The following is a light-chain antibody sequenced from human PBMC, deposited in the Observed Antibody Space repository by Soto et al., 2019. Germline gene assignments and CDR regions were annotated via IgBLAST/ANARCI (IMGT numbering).Light chain of an antibody. CDR1: HDISTF. CDR2: EAS. J-gene: IGKJ5*01. CDR3: QQLYTLPFT. Sequence: DIPLTQSPSLLSASIGDRVTITCRASHDISTFLVWYQQKPGKAPKLLIYEASTLQSGVPSRFSGSGSGTEFTLTISGLLPEDFAAYHCQQLYTLPFTFGQGTRL. V-gene: IGKV1-9*01.